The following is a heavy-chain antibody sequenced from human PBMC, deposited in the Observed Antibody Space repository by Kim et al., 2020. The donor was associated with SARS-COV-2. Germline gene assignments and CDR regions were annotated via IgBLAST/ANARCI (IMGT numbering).Heavy chain of an antibody. Sequence: GESLKISCRGFGYSFTTYPISWVRLVPGKGLEWMGRIAPTNSYSTYSPTFQGHVSISSDESTSTVYLQWRSLRASDTAIYYCARHVTFFIDAFYIWGQGTMVSVSA. V-gene: IGHV5-10-1*01. CDR3: ARHVTFFIDAFYI. CDR2: IAPTNSYS. J-gene: IGHJ3*02. D-gene: IGHD3-10*01. CDR1: GYSFTTYP.